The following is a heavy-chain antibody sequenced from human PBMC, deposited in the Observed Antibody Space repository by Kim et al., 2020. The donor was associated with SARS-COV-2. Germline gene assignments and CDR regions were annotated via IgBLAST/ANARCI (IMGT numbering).Heavy chain of an antibody. CDR2: IKQDGSEK. CDR1: GFTFSSYW. J-gene: IGHJ4*02. D-gene: IGHD3-10*01. V-gene: IGHV3-7*01. Sequence: GGSLRLSCAASGFTFSSYWMSWVRQAPGKGLEWVANIKQDGSEKYYVDSVKGRFTISRDNAKNSLYLQMNSLRAEDTAVYYCASQRGIWFRELPPAFGYWGQGTLVTVSS. CDR3: ASQRGIWFRELPPAFGY.